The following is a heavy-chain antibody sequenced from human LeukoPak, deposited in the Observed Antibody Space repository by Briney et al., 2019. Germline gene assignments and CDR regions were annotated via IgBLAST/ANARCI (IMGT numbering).Heavy chain of an antibody. CDR1: GYSFTTYW. V-gene: IGHV5-51*01. CDR3: ATAHCSSTSCYQSDNWFDP. D-gene: IGHD2-2*01. J-gene: IGHJ5*02. Sequence: GESLKISCKGSGYSFTTYWIGWVRQMPGRGLEWMGIIYPGDSDTRYSPSFQGQVTISADKSITTAYLQWSSLKASDTAMYYCATAHCSSTSCYQSDNWFDPWGQGTLVTVSS. CDR2: IYPGDSDT.